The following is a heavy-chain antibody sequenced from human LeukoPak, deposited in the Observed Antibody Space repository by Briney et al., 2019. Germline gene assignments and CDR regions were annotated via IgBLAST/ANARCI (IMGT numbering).Heavy chain of an antibody. Sequence: GGSLRLSCAASGFTVSSNYMSWVRQAPGKGLEWVAVIYSGGSTYYADSVKGRFTISRDNSKNTLYLQMNSLRAEDTAVYYRARGYSGYGELLVFDYWGQGTLVTVSS. CDR3: ARGYSGYGELLVFDY. J-gene: IGHJ4*02. V-gene: IGHV3-53*01. CDR2: IYSGGST. CDR1: GFTVSSNY. D-gene: IGHD5-12*01.